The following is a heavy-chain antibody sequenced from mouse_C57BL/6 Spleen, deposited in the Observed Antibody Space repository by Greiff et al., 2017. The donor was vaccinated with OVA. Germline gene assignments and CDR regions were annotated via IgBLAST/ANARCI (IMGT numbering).Heavy chain of an antibody. J-gene: IGHJ4*01. CDR3: ARGGGNYVGYAMDY. CDR2: ILPGSGST. V-gene: IGHV1-9*01. CDR1: GYTFPGYW. D-gene: IGHD2-1*01. Sequence: VKLVESGAELMKPGASVTLSCKATGYTFPGYWIEWVKQRPGHGLEWIGEILPGSGSTNYNEKFKGKATFTADTSSNTAYMQLSSLTTADSAIYYCARGGGNYVGYAMDYWGQGTSVTVSS.